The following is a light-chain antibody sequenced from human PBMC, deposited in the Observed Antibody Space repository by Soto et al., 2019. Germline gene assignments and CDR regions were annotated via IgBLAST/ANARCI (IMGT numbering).Light chain of an antibody. CDR2: GAS. V-gene: IGKV4-1*01. Sequence: DIGMTQSPDSLAVSLGERATINCKSSQSDLFISNNRNYLAWYQQKPGQAPRLLIYGASSRATGIPDRFSGSGSGTDFTLTISRLEPADFALYYCQQYGSSHTFGQGTRLEIK. J-gene: IGKJ5*01. CDR1: QSDLFISNNRNY. CDR3: QQYGSSHT.